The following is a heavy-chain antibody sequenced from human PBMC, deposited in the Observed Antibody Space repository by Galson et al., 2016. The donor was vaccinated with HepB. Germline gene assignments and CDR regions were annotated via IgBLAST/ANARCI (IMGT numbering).Heavy chain of an antibody. D-gene: IGHD3-22*01. CDR3: ARDLNTPISGFYWGYFDY. CDR2: IIPIFGTA. V-gene: IGHV1-69*13. Sequence: SVKVSCKASGGTFGSYAISWVRQAPGQGLEWMGGIIPIFGTANYAQKFQGRVTITADESTSTAYMELSSLRSEDTAVYYCARDLNTPISGFYWGYFDYWGQGTLVTVSS. CDR1: GGTFGSYA. J-gene: IGHJ4*02.